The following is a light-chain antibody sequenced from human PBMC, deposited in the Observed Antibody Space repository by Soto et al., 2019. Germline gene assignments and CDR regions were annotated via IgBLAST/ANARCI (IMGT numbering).Light chain of an antibody. J-gene: IGKJ5*01. V-gene: IGKV3-20*01. Sequence: EIVLTQSPGTLSLSPGERATLSFMASQSVSSNLAWYQQKPGQAPRLLIYGASSRATGLPDRFRGSGSGTDFTLAITRLEPEDFAVYSCHQYSSSPPTFGQGTRLEIK. CDR1: QSVSSN. CDR3: HQYSSSPPT. CDR2: GAS.